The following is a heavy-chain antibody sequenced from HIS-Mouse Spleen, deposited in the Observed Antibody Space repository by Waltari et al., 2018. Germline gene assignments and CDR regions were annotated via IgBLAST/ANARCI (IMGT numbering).Heavy chain of an antibody. Sequence: QLQLQESGPGLVKPSETLSLPCTFAGGPISSSSYLWGWIRQPPGKGLEWIGSIYYSGSTYYNPSLKSRVTISVDTSKNQFSLKLSSVTAADTAVYYCAREIPYSSSWYDWYFDLWGRGTLVTVSS. CDR1: GGPISSSSYL. V-gene: IGHV4-39*07. CDR2: IYYSGST. CDR3: AREIPYSSSWYDWYFDL. D-gene: IGHD6-13*01. J-gene: IGHJ2*01.